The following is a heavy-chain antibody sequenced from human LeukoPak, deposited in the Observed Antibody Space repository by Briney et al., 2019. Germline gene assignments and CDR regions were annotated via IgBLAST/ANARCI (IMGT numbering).Heavy chain of an antibody. Sequence: GGPLRLSCAASGFTFSSYSMNWVRQAPGKGLEWISYISSSSSTIWYADSVKGRFTISIDNAKNSLYLQMNSLRAEDTAVFYCVRDHVYGYDYWGQGTLVTVSS. J-gene: IGHJ4*02. CDR2: ISSSSSTI. V-gene: IGHV3-48*01. D-gene: IGHD5/OR15-5a*01. CDR1: GFTFSSYS. CDR3: VRDHVYGYDY.